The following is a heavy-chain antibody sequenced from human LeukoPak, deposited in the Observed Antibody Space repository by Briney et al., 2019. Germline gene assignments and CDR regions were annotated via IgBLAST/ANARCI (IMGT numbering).Heavy chain of an antibody. Sequence: ASVNVSCKSSVYTFSIYGISWVRQAPGQGLEWMGWISAYNRNTNYRQKVQGRVTMTTDTSAGTASMDLRSLRSGDAAIYYWARDSPDGSGTYYNDSPDYWGQGTLVTVSS. CDR3: ARDSPDGSGTYYNDSPDY. D-gene: IGHD3-10*01. CDR1: VYTFSIYG. CDR2: ISAYNRNT. J-gene: IGHJ4*02. V-gene: IGHV1-18*01.